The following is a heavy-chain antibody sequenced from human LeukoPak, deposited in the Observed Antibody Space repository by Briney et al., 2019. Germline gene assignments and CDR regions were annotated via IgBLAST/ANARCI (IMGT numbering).Heavy chain of an antibody. CDR3: ARELGYCSGGSCLNYFDY. CDR1: GGSISSSSYY. CDR2: IYHSGST. J-gene: IGHJ4*02. Sequence: SETLSLTCTVSGGSISSSSYYWGWIRQPPGKGLEWIGYIYHSGSTYYNPSLKSRVTISVDRSKNQFSLKLSSVTAADTAVYYCARELGYCSGGSCLNYFDYWGQGTLVTVSS. V-gene: IGHV4-39*07. D-gene: IGHD2-15*01.